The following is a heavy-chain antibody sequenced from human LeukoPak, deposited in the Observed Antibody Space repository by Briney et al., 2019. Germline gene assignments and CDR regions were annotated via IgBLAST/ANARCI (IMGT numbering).Heavy chain of an antibody. Sequence: SETLSLTCTVSGGSISSGGYSWSWIRQHPGKGLEWIGYIYYSGSTYYNPSLKSRVTISVDTSKNQFSLKLSSVTAADTAVYYCARPLGPGDAFDIWGQGTMVTVSS. D-gene: IGHD1-26*01. J-gene: IGHJ3*02. CDR1: GGSISSGGYS. V-gene: IGHV4-31*03. CDR2: IYYSGST. CDR3: ARPLGPGDAFDI.